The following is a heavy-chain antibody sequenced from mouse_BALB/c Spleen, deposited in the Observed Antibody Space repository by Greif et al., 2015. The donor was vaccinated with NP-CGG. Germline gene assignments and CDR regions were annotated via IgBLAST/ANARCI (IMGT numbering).Heavy chain of an antibody. CDR3: ARFITTVVATYYFDY. CDR2: ISYSGST. V-gene: IGHV3-2*02. D-gene: IGHD1-1*01. J-gene: IGHJ2*01. Sequence: EVMLVESGPGLVKPSQSLSLTCTVTGYSITSDYAWNWIRQFPGNKLEWMGYISYSGSTSYNPSLKSRISITRDTSKNQFFLQLNSVTTEDTATYYCARFITTVVATYYFDYWGQGTTLTVSS. CDR1: GYSITSDYA.